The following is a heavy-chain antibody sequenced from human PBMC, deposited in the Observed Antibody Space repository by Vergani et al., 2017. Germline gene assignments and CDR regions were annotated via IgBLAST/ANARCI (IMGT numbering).Heavy chain of an antibody. Sequence: QVQLQESGPGLVKPSQTLSLTCTVSGGSISSGGYYWSWIRQHPGKGLEWIGYIYYSGSTYYNPSLKSRVTISVDTSKNQFSLKLSSVTAADTAVYYCARTSWDCSSTSCYPPSYYYYYMDVWGKGTTVTVSS. CDR3: ARTSWDCSSTSCYPPSYYYYYMDV. D-gene: IGHD2-2*01. CDR1: GGSISSGGYY. V-gene: IGHV4-31*03. CDR2: IYYSGST. J-gene: IGHJ6*03.